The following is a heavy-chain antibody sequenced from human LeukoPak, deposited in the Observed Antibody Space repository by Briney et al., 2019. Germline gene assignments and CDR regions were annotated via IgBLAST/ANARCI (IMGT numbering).Heavy chain of an antibody. CDR2: IAHDETNR. Sequence: PGWSLTFSCAASGFTFGSYAMHWVRQAPGKGLEWVAVIAHDETNRFYADSVKGRFTISRDNSMNTLYLRMNSLRPEDTAVYFCARDLLPGAPDYFDHWGQGTLVTVSS. V-gene: IGHV3-30*04. CDR1: GFTFGSYA. CDR3: ARDLLPGAPDYFDH. D-gene: IGHD2-2*01. J-gene: IGHJ4*02.